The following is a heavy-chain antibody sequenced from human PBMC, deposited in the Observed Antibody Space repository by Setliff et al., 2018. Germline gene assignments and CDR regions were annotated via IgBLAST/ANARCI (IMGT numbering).Heavy chain of an antibody. CDR2: VYYSGYT. V-gene: IGHV4-39*07. CDR1: GGSVSSTSHY. Sequence: PSETLSLTCNVSGGSVSSTSHYWGWIRQPPGKGMEWTGSVYYSGYTYYNPSLTSRVTMSIDTSKNQLSLKLSSVTAADTAVYYCARSMIQRNYYCGLDVWGQGTTVTVSS. J-gene: IGHJ6*02. CDR3: ARSMIQRNYYCGLDV. D-gene: IGHD3-16*01.